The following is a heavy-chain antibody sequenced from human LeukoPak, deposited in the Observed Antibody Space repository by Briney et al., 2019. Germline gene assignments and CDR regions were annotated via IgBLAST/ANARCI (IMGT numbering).Heavy chain of an antibody. J-gene: IGHJ1*01. D-gene: IGHD6-13*01. V-gene: IGHV1-18*01. CDR2: ISAYNGNT. Sequence: SSVMVSCKASGDTFTSYGISWVRQAPGQGLEWMGWISAYNGNTNYAQKLQGRVTMTTDTSTSTAYMELRSLRSDDTAVYYCVSTTGYSSSGYTYYQHWGQGALVTVSS. CDR3: VSTTGYSSSGYTYYQH. CDR1: GDTFTSYG.